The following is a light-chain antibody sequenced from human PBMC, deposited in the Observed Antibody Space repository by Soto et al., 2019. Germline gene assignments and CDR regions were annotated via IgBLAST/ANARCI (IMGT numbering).Light chain of an antibody. CDR3: QHYNSDSEA. J-gene: IGKJ1*01. CDR1: QTISSW. V-gene: IGKV1-5*03. CDR2: KAS. Sequence: DIPMTQSPSTLSGSVGDRVTITCRASQTISSWLAWYQQKPGKAPKLLIYKASTLKSGVPSRCSGSGSGTECTLTISSLQPDDFATYYCQHYNSDSEAFGQGTKVYLK.